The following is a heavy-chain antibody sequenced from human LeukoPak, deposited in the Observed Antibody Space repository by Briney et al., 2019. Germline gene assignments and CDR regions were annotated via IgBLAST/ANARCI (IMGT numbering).Heavy chain of an antibody. J-gene: IGHJ4*02. D-gene: IGHD2-15*01. Sequence: GRSLRLSCAASGFTFSNPWMGWVRQAPGKGLEFVSSISPSSSYIYYTDSVKGRFTISRDDAKNSLFLQMNSLRAEDTAVYYCARDGGYCSGGSCRFFDYWGQGTLVTVSS. CDR2: ISPSSSYI. CDR3: ARDGGYCSGGSCRFFDY. V-gene: IGHV3-21*03. CDR1: GFTFSNPW.